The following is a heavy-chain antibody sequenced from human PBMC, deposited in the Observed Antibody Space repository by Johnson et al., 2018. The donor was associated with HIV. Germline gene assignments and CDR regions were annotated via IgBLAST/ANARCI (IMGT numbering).Heavy chain of an antibody. CDR2: IRYDGTNK. V-gene: IGHV3-30*02. CDR1: GFTFSNYG. CDR3: ARYSGQQLADAFDI. Sequence: QMQLVESGGGVVQPGGSLRLSCAASGFTFSNYGMHWVRQAPGKGLEWVAFIRYDGTNKYYADSVKGRFTISRDNSKNTLYLQMNSLRAEDTAVYYCARYSGQQLADAFDIWGQGTMVTVSS. D-gene: IGHD6-6*01. J-gene: IGHJ3*02.